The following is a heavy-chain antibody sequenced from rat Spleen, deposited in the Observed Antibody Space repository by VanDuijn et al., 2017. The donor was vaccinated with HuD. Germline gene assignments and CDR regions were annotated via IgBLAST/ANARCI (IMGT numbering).Heavy chain of an antibody. CDR2: ISPSGGST. J-gene: IGHJ3*01. CDR1: GFTFSNYG. CDR3: ASHGTRISRFAY. Sequence: EVQLVASGGGLVQPGGSLKLSCAASGFTFSNYGVHWIRQAPTKGLEWVASISPSGGSTYYRDSVKGRFTISRDNAKNTLYLQMGSLRSEDTATYYCASHGTRISRFAYWGQGTLVTVSS. V-gene: IGHV5-19*01. D-gene: IGHD1-4*01.